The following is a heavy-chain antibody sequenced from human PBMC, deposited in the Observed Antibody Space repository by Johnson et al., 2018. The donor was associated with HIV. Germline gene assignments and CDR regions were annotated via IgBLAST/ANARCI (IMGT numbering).Heavy chain of an antibody. V-gene: IGHV3-30*03. CDR2: ISYDGSNK. J-gene: IGHJ3*02. Sequence: QVQLVESGGGVVQPGRSLRLSCAASGFTFSAYGIHWVRQAPGKGLEWVTFISYDGSNKYYADSVKGRFTISRDNSKNTLYLQMNSLRAEDTAVYYCASCESDSSGRGALDIWGQGTMVTVSS. D-gene: IGHD3-22*01. CDR1: GFTFSAYG. CDR3: ASCESDSSGRGALDI.